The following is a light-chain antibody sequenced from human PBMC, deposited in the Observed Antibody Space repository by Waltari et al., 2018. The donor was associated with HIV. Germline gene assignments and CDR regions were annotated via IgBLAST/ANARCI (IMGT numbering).Light chain of an antibody. CDR2: YAS. CDR1: QSIRSY. J-gene: IGKJ4*01. Sequence: ETVLTQSPATLSVSLGERATISCKASQSIRSYLAWYQQKLGQAPRLLIYYASTRATGIPARFSGSGSGTDFTLTISSLEPEDVAVYYCQQRTNWPLTFGGGTKVEIK. CDR3: QQRTNWPLT. V-gene: IGKV3-11*01.